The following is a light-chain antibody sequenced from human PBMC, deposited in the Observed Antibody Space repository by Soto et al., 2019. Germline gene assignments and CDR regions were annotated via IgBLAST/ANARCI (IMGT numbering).Light chain of an antibody. J-gene: IGKJ3*01. CDR1: QSVSSY. CDR3: QQRSYWPPFT. CDR2: DAS. V-gene: IGKV3-11*01. Sequence: EIVLTQSPATLSLSPGERATLSCRASQSVSSYLAWYQQKPGQAPRLLIYDASNRATGLPARVSGSGSGTDFTLTISSLEPEDFAVYYCQQRSYWPPFTFGPGTKVDIK.